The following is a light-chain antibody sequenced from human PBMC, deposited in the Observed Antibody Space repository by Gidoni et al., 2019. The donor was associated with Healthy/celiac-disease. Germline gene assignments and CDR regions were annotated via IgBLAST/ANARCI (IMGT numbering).Light chain of an antibody. V-gene: IGKV1-39*01. CDR1: QSIGSY. J-gene: IGKJ4*01. Sequence: DIQMTQSPSSLSASVGDRVTITCRASQSIGSYLNWYQHKPGKAPKLLIYAASSLQSGVPSRFSGSGSGTDFTLTISSLQPEDFAIYFCQQSYSTPPITFXGXTKVEIK. CDR3: QQSYSTPPIT. CDR2: AAS.